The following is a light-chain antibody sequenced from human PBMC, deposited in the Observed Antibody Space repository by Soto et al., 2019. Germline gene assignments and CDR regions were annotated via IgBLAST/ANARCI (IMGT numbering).Light chain of an antibody. CDR1: QTVRNNY. J-gene: IGKJ1*01. CDR2: GAS. V-gene: IGKV3-20*01. Sequence: DIVLTQSPGTLSLSPGESATLSCRASQTVRNNYLAWYRQKPGQAPSLLIYGASSRATGIPDRFSGSWSGTDFTLTISRLGPEDFAVYYCQQYDSSPWTFGQGTKVEIK. CDR3: QQYDSSPWT.